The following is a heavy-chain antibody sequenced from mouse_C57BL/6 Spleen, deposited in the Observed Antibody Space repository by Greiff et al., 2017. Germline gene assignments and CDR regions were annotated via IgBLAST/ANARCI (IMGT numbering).Heavy chain of an antibody. J-gene: IGHJ4*01. Sequence: EVQLQQSGPELVKPGASVKISCKASGYTFTDYYMNWVKQSHGKSLEWIGDINPNNGGTSYNQKFKGKATLTVDKSSSTAYMELRSLTSEDSAVYYCARKAYDYDGGYYAMDYWGQGTSVTVSS. CDR1: GYTFTDYY. CDR2: INPNNGGT. CDR3: ARKAYDYDGGYYAMDY. V-gene: IGHV1-26*01. D-gene: IGHD2-4*01.